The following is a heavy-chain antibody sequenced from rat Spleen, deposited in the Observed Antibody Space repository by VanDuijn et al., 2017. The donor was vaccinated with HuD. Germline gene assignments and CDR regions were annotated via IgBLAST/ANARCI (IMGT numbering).Heavy chain of an antibody. Sequence: QVQLKESGPGLVQPSQTLSLTCTVSGLSLTSNRVSWIRQPPGKGLEWMGVIWTGGSTDYNSALKSRLRISRDTSKSQVFLKMSSLQTEDTATYYCARENYWGQGVMVTVSS. CDR2: IWTGGST. V-gene: IGHV2-47*01. CDR3: ARENY. CDR1: GLSLTSNR. J-gene: IGHJ2*01.